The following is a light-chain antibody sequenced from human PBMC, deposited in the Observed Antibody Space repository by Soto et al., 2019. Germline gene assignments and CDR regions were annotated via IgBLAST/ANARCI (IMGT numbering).Light chain of an antibody. CDR2: AAS. Sequence: DIQMTQSPSPLSASVGDRVTVTCRASQSISRYLNWYQRKPGNAPKLLIYAASNLQSGVPSRFSGSGSGTDFTLTISSLHPEDFATYFCQQSHTPPLTFGGGTKVDI. J-gene: IGKJ4*01. V-gene: IGKV1-39*01. CDR3: QQSHTPPLT. CDR1: QSISRY.